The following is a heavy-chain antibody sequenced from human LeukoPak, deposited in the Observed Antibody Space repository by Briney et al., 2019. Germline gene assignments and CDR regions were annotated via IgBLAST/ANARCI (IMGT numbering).Heavy chain of an antibody. CDR1: GFTFSSYA. J-gene: IGHJ4*02. Sequence: GGSLRLSCAASGFTFSSYAMSWVRQAPGKGLEWVSAISGSGGSTYYADSVKGRFTISRDNPKNTLYLQMNSLRAEDTAVYYCAKDPPVLIGETDQDYWGQGTLVTVSS. V-gene: IGHV3-23*01. CDR3: AKDPPVLIGETDQDY. CDR2: ISGSGGST. D-gene: IGHD3-16*02.